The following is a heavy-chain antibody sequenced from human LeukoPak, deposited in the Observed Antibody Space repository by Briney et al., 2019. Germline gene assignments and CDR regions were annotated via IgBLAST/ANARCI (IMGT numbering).Heavy chain of an antibody. CDR2: RYYRAKWYT. J-gene: IGHJ3*02. Sequence: SQTLSLTCAISGDSVSNNNAAWNWSRQSPSRGLEWLGRRYYRAKWYTDCAVSVSSRITINQDASKYEFALQLNSGTPEDTAGYYCASSSLRGSDAFDIWGQGTMVTVSS. CDR3: ASSSLRGSDAFDI. CDR1: GDSVSNNNAA. V-gene: IGHV6-1*01. D-gene: IGHD3-16*01.